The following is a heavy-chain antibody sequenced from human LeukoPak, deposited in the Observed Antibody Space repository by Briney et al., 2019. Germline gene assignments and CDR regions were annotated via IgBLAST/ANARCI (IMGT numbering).Heavy chain of an antibody. J-gene: IGHJ3*01. CDR2: INPNNGGT. V-gene: IGHV1-2*02. D-gene: IGHD6-6*01. CDR3: AQSIAEPSNPTFDV. Sequence: GASVKVSCKASGYTFRGYNIHWMRQAPGQGLEWVGWINPNNGGTNYAQKFQGRVTMTRDTSAGTVYMDLSSLRSDDTAVYYCAQSIAEPSNPTFDVWGQGTVVSVSS. CDR1: GYTFRGYN.